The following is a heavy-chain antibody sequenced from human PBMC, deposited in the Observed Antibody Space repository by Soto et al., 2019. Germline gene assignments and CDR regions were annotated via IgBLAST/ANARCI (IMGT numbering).Heavy chain of an antibody. V-gene: IGHV1-69*01. CDR1: GGTFSSYA. CDR2: IIPIFGTA. D-gene: IGHD3-22*01. J-gene: IGHJ5*02. Sequence: QVQLVQSGAEVKKPGSSVKVSCKASGGTFSSYAISWARQAPGQGLEWMGGIIPIFGTANYAQKFQGRVTITADESTSTAYMELSSLRSEDTAVYYCARVLHYYDSSGYYWFDPWGQGTLVTVSS. CDR3: ARVLHYYDSSGYYWFDP.